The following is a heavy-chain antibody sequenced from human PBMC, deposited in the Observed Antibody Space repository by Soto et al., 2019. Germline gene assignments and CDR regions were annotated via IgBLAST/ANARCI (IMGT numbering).Heavy chain of an antibody. CDR3: ARGTLTTPRYYYYYMDV. D-gene: IGHD4-4*01. J-gene: IGHJ6*03. Sequence: LRLSCAASGFTFSSYWMSWVRQAPGKGLEWVANIKQDGSEKYYVDSVKGRFTISRDNAKNSLYLQMNSLRAEDTAVYYCARGTLTTPRYYYYYMDVWGKGTTVTVSS. V-gene: IGHV3-7*01. CDR1: GFTFSSYW. CDR2: IKQDGSEK.